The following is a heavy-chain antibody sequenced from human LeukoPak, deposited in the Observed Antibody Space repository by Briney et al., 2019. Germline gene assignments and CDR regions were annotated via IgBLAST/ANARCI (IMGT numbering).Heavy chain of an antibody. CDR2: IKEDGSER. CDR3: TRDRNPDNWHEFDS. V-gene: IGHV3-7*01. CDR1: GFAFHNYY. D-gene: IGHD1-14*01. J-gene: IGHJ4*02. Sequence: GGSLRLSCAASGFAFHNYYMSWVRQAPGKGLEWVAIIKEDGSERDYVDFVKGRFTISRDNAKSSLYLQMNSLRADDTAVYYCTRDRNPDNWHEFDSWGQGALVTVSS.